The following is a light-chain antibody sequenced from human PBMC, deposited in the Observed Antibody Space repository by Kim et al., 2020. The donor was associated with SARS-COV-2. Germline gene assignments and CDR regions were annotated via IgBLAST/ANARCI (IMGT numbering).Light chain of an antibody. CDR1: SSGVGAYNY. V-gene: IGLV2-8*01. Sequence: GKSVPISCTGTSSGVGAYNYVAGYQQHPGKAPKLMIYEVNKRPSGVPDRFSGSKSGNTASLTVSGLQAEDEADYYCSSYAGSNNLVFGGGTQLTVL. CDR3: SSYAGSNNLV. CDR2: EVN. J-gene: IGLJ2*01.